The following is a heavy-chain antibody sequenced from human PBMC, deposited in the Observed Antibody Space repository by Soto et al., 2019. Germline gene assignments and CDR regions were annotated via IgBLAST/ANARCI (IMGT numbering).Heavy chain of an antibody. D-gene: IGHD3-10*01. CDR3: AKDGRDYYGSGSYYIFYYYYGMDV. Sequence: PGGSLRLSCAASGFTFSSYGMHWVRQAPGKGLEWVAVISYDGSNKYYADSVKGRFTISRDNSKNTLYLQMNSLRAEDTAVYYCAKDGRDYYGSGSYYIFYYYYGMDVWGQGTTVTVSS. J-gene: IGHJ6*02. CDR2: ISYDGSNK. CDR1: GFTFSSYG. V-gene: IGHV3-30*18.